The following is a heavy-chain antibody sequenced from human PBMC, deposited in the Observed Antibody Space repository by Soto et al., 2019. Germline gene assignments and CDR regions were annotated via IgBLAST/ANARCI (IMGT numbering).Heavy chain of an antibody. J-gene: IGHJ4*02. D-gene: IGHD1-26*01. Sequence: SETLSLTCSVSGGSISSSSYYWGWIRQPPGKGLEWIGSTYYSGSSYNSPSLKGRVTLSVDTSKNQFSLKLSSLTAADTALCYCARQRTESGTYYPYYFDYWGQGTLVTVSS. V-gene: IGHV4-39*01. CDR3: ARQRTESGTYYPYYFDY. CDR1: GGSISSSSYY. CDR2: TYYSGSS.